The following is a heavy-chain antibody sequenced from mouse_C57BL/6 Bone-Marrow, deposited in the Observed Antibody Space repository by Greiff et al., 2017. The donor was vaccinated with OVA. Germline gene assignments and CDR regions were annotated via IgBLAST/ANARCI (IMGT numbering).Heavy chain of an antibody. Sequence: VQLQQSGPELVKPGASVKISCKASGYTFTDYYMNWVKQSHGKSLEWIGDINPNNGGTSYNQKFKGKATLTVDKSSSTAYMELRSLTSEDSAVYYCARPYGNYTYYAMDYWGQGTSVTVSS. CDR2: INPNNGGT. D-gene: IGHD2-1*01. CDR3: ARPYGNYTYYAMDY. V-gene: IGHV1-26*01. J-gene: IGHJ4*01. CDR1: GYTFTDYY.